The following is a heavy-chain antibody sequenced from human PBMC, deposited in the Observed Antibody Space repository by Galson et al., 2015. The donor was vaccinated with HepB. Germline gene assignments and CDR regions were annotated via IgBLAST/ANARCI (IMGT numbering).Heavy chain of an antibody. CDR2: ISYDGSIK. CDR1: GFTFSSYA. V-gene: IGHV3-30*04. Sequence: SLRLSCAASGFTFSSYAMHWVRQAPGKGLEWVAVISYDGSIKWYADSVKGRITIARDNSRSTQYLQINSLRPDDTAVYYCARDRVEQCRENHFDYWGQGTLVTVSS. J-gene: IGHJ4*02. CDR3: ARDRVEQCRENHFDY. D-gene: IGHD6-19*01.